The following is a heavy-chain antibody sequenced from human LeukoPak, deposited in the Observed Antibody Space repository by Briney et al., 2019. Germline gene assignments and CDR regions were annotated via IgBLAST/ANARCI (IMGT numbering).Heavy chain of an antibody. CDR3: ARRIVGATDFDY. D-gene: IGHD1-26*01. Sequence: PSETLSLTCTVSGGSISSYYWSWIRQPPGKGLEWIGYIYYSGSTNYNPSLKSRVTISVDTSKNQFSLKLSSVTAADTAVYYCARRIVGATDFDYWGQGTLVTVSS. J-gene: IGHJ4*02. CDR1: GGSISSYY. CDR2: IYYSGST. V-gene: IGHV4-59*12.